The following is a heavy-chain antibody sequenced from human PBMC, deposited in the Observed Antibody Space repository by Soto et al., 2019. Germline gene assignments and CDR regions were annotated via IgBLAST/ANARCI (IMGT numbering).Heavy chain of an antibody. CDR2: MQPSTGRT. J-gene: IGHJ4*02. CDR1: GYSFTSLD. Sequence: QVQLVQSGAEVREPGASVQVSCKASGYSFTSLDINWVRQTAGQGLEWMGWMQPSTGRTGYAQKFQGRDTMTRDTSINTAYMELTTLTSEDTAFYYCARGVSAGVDYWGQGTLFTVPS. V-gene: IGHV1-8*01. CDR3: ARGVSAGVDY. D-gene: IGHD1-26*01.